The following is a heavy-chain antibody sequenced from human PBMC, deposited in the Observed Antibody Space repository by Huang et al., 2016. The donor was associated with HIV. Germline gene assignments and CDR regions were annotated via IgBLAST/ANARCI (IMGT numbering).Heavy chain of an antibody. CDR2: INHSGRT. V-gene: IGHV4-34*01. CDR3: ARGRGDARGFLGLDF. Sequence: QVQLHQWGAGLLKPSETLSLPCAVYGGSFSGPNWTWIRQTPGKGLELIGEINHSGRTNYSPSLKRRVTISLDTSKNQFSLRLRSVTAADTAVYYCARGRGDARGFLGLDFWGQGTLVTVSS. J-gene: IGHJ4*02. CDR1: GGSFSGPN. D-gene: IGHD3-16*01.